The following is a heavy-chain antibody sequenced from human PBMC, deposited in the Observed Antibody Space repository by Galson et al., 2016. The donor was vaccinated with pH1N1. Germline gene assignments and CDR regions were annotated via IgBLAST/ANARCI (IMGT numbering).Heavy chain of an antibody. J-gene: IGHJ4*02. CDR3: TKIKGYGELQGFDY. CDR2: ISWSGSII. V-gene: IGHV3-9*01. D-gene: IGHD1-26*01. CDR1: GLPFDDYA. Sequence: SLRLSCAASGLPFDDYAMHWVRQAPGKGLEWVSGISWSGSIIGYADSVKGRFTISRDNAKNSLYLEMNSLRAEDTALYYCTKIKGYGELQGFDYWGQGAVVTVSS.